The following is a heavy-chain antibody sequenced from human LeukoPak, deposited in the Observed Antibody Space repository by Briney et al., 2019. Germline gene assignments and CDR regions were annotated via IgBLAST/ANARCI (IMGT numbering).Heavy chain of an antibody. V-gene: IGHV1-8*01. CDR1: GYTFTSYD. D-gene: IGHD6-13*01. J-gene: IGHJ6*03. CDR3: ARGGYSSSWYANDYYYYYYMDV. Sequence: ASVKVSCKASGYTFTSYDINWVRQATGQGLEWMGWMNPNSGNTGYAQKFQGRVTMTRNTSISTAYMELSSLRSEDTAVYYCARGGYSSSWYANDYYYYYYMDVWGKGTTVTVSS. CDR2: MNPNSGNT.